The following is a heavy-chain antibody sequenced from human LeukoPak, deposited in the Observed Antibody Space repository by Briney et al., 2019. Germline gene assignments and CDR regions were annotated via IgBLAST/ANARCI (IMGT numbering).Heavy chain of an antibody. CDR2: INHSGST. CDR1: GGSFSGYY. CDR3: ASPIQGDAFDI. Sequence: SETLSLTCAVYGGSFSGYYWSWIRQPPGKGLEWIGEINHSGSTNYNPSLKSRVTISVDTSKNQFSLKLSSVTAADTAVYYCASPIQGDAFDIWGQGTMVTVSS. D-gene: IGHD2-21*01. J-gene: IGHJ3*02. V-gene: IGHV4-34*01.